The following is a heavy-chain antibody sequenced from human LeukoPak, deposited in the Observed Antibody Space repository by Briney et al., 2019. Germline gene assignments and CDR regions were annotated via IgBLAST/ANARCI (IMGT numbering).Heavy chain of an antibody. J-gene: IGHJ3*02. CDR1: GFTFDDYG. V-gene: IGHV3-20*04. CDR2: INWNGRST. Sequence: GGSLRLSCAASGFTFDDYGMSWVRQAPGRGLEWVSGINWNGRSTGYADSVKGRFTISRDNAKNSLYLQMSSLRAEDTAFYYCTRDARLDCSTTSCYGAFDIWGQGTMVTVSS. D-gene: IGHD2-2*01. CDR3: TRDARLDCSTTSCYGAFDI.